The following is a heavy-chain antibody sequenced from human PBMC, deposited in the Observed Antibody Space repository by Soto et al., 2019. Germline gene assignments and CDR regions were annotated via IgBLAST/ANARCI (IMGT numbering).Heavy chain of an antibody. CDR1: GGSISSGGYY. J-gene: IGHJ6*03. V-gene: IGHV4-31*03. Sequence: SETLSLTCTISGGSISSGGYYWSWIRQHPGKGLEWIGYIYYSGSTYYNPSLKSRVTISVDTSKNQFSLKLSSVTAADTAVYYCARVVPAVLGYYYYYYMDVWGKGTTVTVSS. D-gene: IGHD2-2*01. CDR3: ARVVPAVLGYYYYYYMDV. CDR2: IYYSGST.